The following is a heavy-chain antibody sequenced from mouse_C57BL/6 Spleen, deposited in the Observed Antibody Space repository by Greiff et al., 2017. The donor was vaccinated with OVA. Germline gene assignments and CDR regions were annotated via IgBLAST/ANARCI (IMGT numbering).Heavy chain of an antibody. D-gene: IGHD2-4*01. CDR3: ARSDYDYDGGYAMDY. Sequence: VQLQQSGAELVKPGASVKMSCKASGYTFTSYWITWVKQRPGQGLEWIGDIYPGSGSTNYNEKFKSKATLTVDTSSSTAYMQLSSLTSEDSAVYYCARSDYDYDGGYAMDYWGQGTSVTVSS. CDR1: GYTFTSYW. CDR2: IYPGSGST. V-gene: IGHV1-55*01. J-gene: IGHJ4*01.